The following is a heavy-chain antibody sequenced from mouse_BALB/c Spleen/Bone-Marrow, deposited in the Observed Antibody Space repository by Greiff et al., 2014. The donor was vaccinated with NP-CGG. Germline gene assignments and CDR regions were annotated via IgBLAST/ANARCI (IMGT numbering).Heavy chain of an antibody. Sequence: VQLQQSGAELVKLGASVRLSCTASGFNIKDTYIHWVKQRPEQVLEWIGRIDPANGNTKYDPKFQGKATITADTSSNTAYLQLSSLTSEDTAVYYCASYYYGYYFDYWGQGTTLTVSS. V-gene: IGHV14-3*02. CDR1: GFNIKDTY. D-gene: IGHD1-1*01. J-gene: IGHJ2*01. CDR3: ASYYYGYYFDY. CDR2: IDPANGNT.